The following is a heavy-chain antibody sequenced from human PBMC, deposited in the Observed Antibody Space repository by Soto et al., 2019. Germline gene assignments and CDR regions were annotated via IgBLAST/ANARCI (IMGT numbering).Heavy chain of an antibody. D-gene: IGHD2-8*01. Sequence: GGSLRLSCAASGFTFSSYWMSWVRQAPGKGLEWVANIKQDGSEKYYVDSVKGRFTISRDNAKNSLYLQMNSLRAEDTAVYYCASQWELVYAMDYFDYWGQGTLVTVSS. CDR3: ASQWELVYAMDYFDY. CDR2: IKQDGSEK. J-gene: IGHJ4*02. V-gene: IGHV3-7*01. CDR1: GFTFSSYW.